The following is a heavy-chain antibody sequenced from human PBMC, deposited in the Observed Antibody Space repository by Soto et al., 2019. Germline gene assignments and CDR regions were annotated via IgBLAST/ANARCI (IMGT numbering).Heavy chain of an antibody. CDR3: AKVVVHATQPRYSFYRMDV. CDR2: ISWDGGRI. CDR1: GCTFAKYA. V-gene: IGHV3-9*01. D-gene: IGHD2-15*01. J-gene: IGHJ6*02. Sequence: GESLRLSCSASGCTFAKYAMHWVRQIPGKGLEWVAGISWDGGRIGYEASVKGQFTISSDNANTSLLLQMNSLRPEETGLYYAAKVVVHATQPRYSFYRMDVWGQGTTVPVSS.